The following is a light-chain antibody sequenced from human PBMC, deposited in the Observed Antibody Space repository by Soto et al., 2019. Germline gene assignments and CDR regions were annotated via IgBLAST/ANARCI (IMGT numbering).Light chain of an antibody. CDR2: RAS. V-gene: IGKV1-5*03. J-gene: IGKJ1*01. Sequence: DIQMTQSPSTLSASVGDRVIITCRASQSISSWLAWYQQKPGKAPNLLIYRASTLKSGIPSRFSGSGSGTEFNLTTSSLQPDDFATYYCQQYDRASWTFGQGTKVEIK. CDR3: QQYDRASWT. CDR1: QSISSW.